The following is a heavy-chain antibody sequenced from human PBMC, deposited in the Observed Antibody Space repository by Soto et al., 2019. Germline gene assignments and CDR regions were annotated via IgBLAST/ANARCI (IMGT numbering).Heavy chain of an antibody. CDR2: INSDGSST. V-gene: IGHV3-74*01. D-gene: IGHD1-1*01. CDR1: GFTFSSYW. J-gene: IGHJ6*02. Sequence: EVQLVESGGGLVQPGGSLRLSCAASGFTFSSYWMHWVRQAPGKGLVWVSRINSDGSSTSYADSVKGRFTTSRDNAKNTLYLQMNSLRAEDTAVYYCARGRYNWPPYGMDVWGQGTTVTVSS. CDR3: ARGRYNWPPYGMDV.